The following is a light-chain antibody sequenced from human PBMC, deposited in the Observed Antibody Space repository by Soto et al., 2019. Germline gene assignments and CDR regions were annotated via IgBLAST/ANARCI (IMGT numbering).Light chain of an antibody. Sequence: SYELTQPPSVSVSPGQTASITCSGDKLGDKYACWYQQKPGQSPVLVIYQNRKRPSGIPERFSGSNSRNTATLTISGTQSMDEADYYCQAWDSSTGRVFGGGTKLTVL. J-gene: IGLJ3*02. CDR2: QNR. V-gene: IGLV3-1*01. CDR1: KLGDKY. CDR3: QAWDSSTGRV.